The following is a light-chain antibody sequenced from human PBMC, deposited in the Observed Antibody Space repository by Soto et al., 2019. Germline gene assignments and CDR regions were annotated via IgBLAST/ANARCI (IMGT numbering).Light chain of an antibody. CDR3: QHYGSSPR. Sequence: EIVLTQSPGTLSLSPGERATLSCRASQSVTTSYLAWYQRKPGQAPRLLIYGASSRATGIPSRFSGSGSGTDFTLTISRLEPEDCAVYYCQHYGSSPRFGQGTKVEIK. CDR1: QSVTTSY. J-gene: IGKJ1*01. CDR2: GAS. V-gene: IGKV3-20*01.